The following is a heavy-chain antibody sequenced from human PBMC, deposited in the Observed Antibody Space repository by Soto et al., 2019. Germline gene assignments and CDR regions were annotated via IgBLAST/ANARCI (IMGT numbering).Heavy chain of an antibody. V-gene: IGHV3-30*18. CDR2: ISYDGSNK. D-gene: IGHD1-26*01. CDR3: ANPVAPSSGY. Sequence: LRLSCAASGFTFSSYGMHWVRQAPGKGLEWVAVISYDGSNKYYADSVKGRFTISRDNSKNTLYLQMNSLRAEDTAVYYCANPVAPSSGYWGQGTLVTVSS. J-gene: IGHJ4*02. CDR1: GFTFSSYG.